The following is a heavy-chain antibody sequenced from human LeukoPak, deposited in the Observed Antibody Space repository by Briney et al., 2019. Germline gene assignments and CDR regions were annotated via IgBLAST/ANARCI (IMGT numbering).Heavy chain of an antibody. CDR3: ASDSSLADDAFDI. CDR2: IYYSGST. Sequence: SETLSLTCTVSGGSISSYYWSWIRQPPGKGLEWIGYIYYSGSTYYNPSLKSRVTISVDTSKNQFSLKLSSVTAADTAVYYCASDSSLADDAFDIWGQGTMVTVSS. V-gene: IGHV4-59*12. CDR1: GGSISSYY. D-gene: IGHD3-22*01. J-gene: IGHJ3*02.